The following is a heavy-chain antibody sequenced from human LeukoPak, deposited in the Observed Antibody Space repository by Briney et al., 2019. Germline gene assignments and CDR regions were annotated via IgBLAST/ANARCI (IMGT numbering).Heavy chain of an antibody. CDR3: ARGWRITMVRGYLYYYYMDV. J-gene: IGHJ6*03. CDR1: GYTFTSYD. V-gene: IGHV1-8*01. CDR2: MNPNSGNT. D-gene: IGHD3-10*01. Sequence: GASVKVSCKASGYTFTSYDINWVRQATGQGLEWMGWMNPNSGNTGYAQKFQGRVTMTRNTSISTAYMELSSLRSEDTAVYYCARGWRITMVRGYLYYYYMDVWGKGTTVTISS.